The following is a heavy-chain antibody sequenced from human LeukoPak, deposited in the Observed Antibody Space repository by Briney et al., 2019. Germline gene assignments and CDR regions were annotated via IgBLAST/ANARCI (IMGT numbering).Heavy chain of an antibody. J-gene: IGHJ3*02. Sequence: PGGSLRLSCAASGFTFSSYGMHWVRQAPGKGLEWVAFIRYDGSNKYYADSVKGRFTISRDNSKNTLYLQMNSLRAEDTAVYYCAKGLLTRCSSTSCYDAFDIWGQGTMVTVPS. D-gene: IGHD2-2*01. CDR3: AKGLLTRCSSTSCYDAFDI. CDR1: GFTFSSYG. V-gene: IGHV3-30*02. CDR2: IRYDGSNK.